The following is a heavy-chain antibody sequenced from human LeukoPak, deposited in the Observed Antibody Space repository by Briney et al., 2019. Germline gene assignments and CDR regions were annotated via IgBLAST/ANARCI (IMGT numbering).Heavy chain of an antibody. Sequence: GGSLRLSCAASGFTFSSYSMNWVRQAPGKGLEWVPYISSSSSYIYYADSMKGRFTISRDNSKNSLYLQMNSLRAEDTAVYYCARDRGCSTTSCYTLSFDCWGQGTLVTVSS. J-gene: IGHJ4*02. CDR2: ISSSSSYI. CDR1: GFTFSSYS. V-gene: IGHV3-21*01. CDR3: ARDRGCSTTSCYTLSFDC. D-gene: IGHD2-2*02.